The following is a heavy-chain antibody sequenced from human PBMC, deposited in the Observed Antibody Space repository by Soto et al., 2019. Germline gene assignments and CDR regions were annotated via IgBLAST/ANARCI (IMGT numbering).Heavy chain of an antibody. CDR2: INSDGIST. D-gene: IGHD2-15*01. CDR1: GFTFSSYW. V-gene: IGHV3-74*01. CDR3: SRVGYCSCGSCYNWYFDL. Sequence: EVQLVESGGGLVQPGGSLRLSCAASGFTFSSYWMHWVRQAPGEGLVWVSRINSDGISTSYADSVKGRFTISRDDAKNTLYLQMNSLSADDTAVYYCSRVGYCSCGSCYNWYFDLWGRGTLVTVSS. J-gene: IGHJ2*01.